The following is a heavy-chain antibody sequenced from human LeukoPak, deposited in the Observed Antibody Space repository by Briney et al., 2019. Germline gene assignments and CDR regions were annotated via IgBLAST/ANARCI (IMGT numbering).Heavy chain of an antibody. CDR3: ARERHIVVVTAIPLPYYYYGMDV. CDR1: GGSFSGYY. CDR2: INHSRST. D-gene: IGHD2-21*02. Sequence: KASETLSLTCAVYGGSFSGYYWSWIRQPPGKGLEWIGEINHSRSTNYNPSLKSRVTISVDTSKNQFSLKLSSVTAADTAVYYCARERHIVVVTAIPLPYYYYGMDVWGQGTTVTVSS. V-gene: IGHV4-34*01. J-gene: IGHJ6*02.